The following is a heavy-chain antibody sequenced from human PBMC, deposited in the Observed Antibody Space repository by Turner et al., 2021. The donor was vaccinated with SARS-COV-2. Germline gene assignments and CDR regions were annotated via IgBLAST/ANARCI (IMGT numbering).Heavy chain of an antibody. CDR3: ARSWGGILTGYSFDP. V-gene: IGHV4-34*01. CDR2: IYHSGST. D-gene: IGHD3-9*01. CDR1: GGSFSGYY. J-gene: IGHJ5*02. Sequence: VQLHQWGAGLLKPSDTLSPTCGVYGGSFSGYYSCWIRQPPGKGLEWIGEIYHSGSTNYNPSLKSRVTISVDTSKNQFSRKLSSVTAADTAVYYCARSWGGILTGYSFDPWGQGTLVTVSS.